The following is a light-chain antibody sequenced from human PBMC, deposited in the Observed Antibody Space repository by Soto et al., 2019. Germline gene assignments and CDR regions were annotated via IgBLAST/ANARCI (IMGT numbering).Light chain of an antibody. V-gene: IGKV3-20*01. J-gene: IGKJ2*01. Sequence: EIVLTQSPATLSLSPGERATLSCRASQSVSSYLAWYQQKPGQAPRLLISGASTRATGIPDRFSGSGSGTDFTLTISRLEPEDFAVYYCQQYGSSPYTFGQGTKLEIK. CDR2: GAS. CDR1: QSVSSY. CDR3: QQYGSSPYT.